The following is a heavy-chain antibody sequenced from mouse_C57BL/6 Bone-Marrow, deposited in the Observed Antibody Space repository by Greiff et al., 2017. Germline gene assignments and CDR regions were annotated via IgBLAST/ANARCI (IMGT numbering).Heavy chain of an antibody. CDR3: ARHYYDYPAWFAY. Sequence: EVKLMESGGGLVQPGGSLKLSCAASGIDFSRYWMSWVRRAPGKGLEWIGEINPDSSTINYAPSLKDKFIISRDNAKNTLYLQMSKVRSEDTALYYCARHYYDYPAWFAYWGQGTLVTVSA. D-gene: IGHD2-4*01. J-gene: IGHJ3*01. V-gene: IGHV4-1*01. CDR1: GIDFSRYW. CDR2: INPDSSTI.